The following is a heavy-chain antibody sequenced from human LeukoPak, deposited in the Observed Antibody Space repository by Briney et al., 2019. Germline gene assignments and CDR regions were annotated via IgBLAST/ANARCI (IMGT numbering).Heavy chain of an antibody. CDR2: IYHSGST. J-gene: IGHJ3*02. D-gene: IGHD6-13*01. Sequence: SETLSLTCTVSGYSISSGYYWGWIRQPPGKGLEWIGSIYHSGSTYYNPSLKSRVTISVDTSKNQFSLKLSSVTAADTAVYYCARDVTTLVAFDIWGQGTMVTVPS. CDR1: GYSISSGYY. V-gene: IGHV4-38-2*02. CDR3: ARDVTTLVAFDI.